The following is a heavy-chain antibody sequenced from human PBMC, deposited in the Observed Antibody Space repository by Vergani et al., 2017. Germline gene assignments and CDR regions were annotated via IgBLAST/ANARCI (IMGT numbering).Heavy chain of an antibody. CDR3: ARRGEEFRYFDL. Sequence: QLQLQESGPGLVKPSETLSLTCTVSGGSISSSSYYWGWLRQPPGKGLEWIGSIYYSGSTYYNPSLKSRVTISVDTSKNQFSLKLSSVTAADTAVYYCARRGEEFRYFDLWGRGTLVTVSS. D-gene: IGHD3-16*01. J-gene: IGHJ2*01. CDR1: GGSISSSSYY. CDR2: IYYSGST. V-gene: IGHV4-39*07.